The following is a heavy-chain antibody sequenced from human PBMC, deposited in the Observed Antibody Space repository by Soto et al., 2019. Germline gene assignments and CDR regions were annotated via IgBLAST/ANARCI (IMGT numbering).Heavy chain of an antibody. CDR2: IYPGDSDT. J-gene: IGHJ6*02. V-gene: IGHV5-51*01. D-gene: IGHD4-17*01. CDR3: ARRLPYGGRVGLGMDV. Sequence: GESLKISCKGSAYSFTSYWIGWVRHMPGKGLEWMGIIYPGDSDTRYSPSFQGQVTISADKSISTAYLQWSSLKASDTAMYYCARRLPYGGRVGLGMDVWGQGTSVAVS. CDR1: AYSFTSYW.